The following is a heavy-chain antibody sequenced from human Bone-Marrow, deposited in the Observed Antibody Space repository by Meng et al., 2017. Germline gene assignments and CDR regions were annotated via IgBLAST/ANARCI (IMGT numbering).Heavy chain of an antibody. Sequence: QVKMGGSGGGGVQPGRSLRLSCAAFGFTFSSYAMHWVRQAPGKGLEWVAVISYDGSNKYYADSVKGRFTISRDNSKNTLYLQMNSLRAEDTAVYYCARVHFDYWGQGTLVTVSS. CDR3: ARVHFDY. CDR2: ISYDGSNK. J-gene: IGHJ4*02. CDR1: GFTFSSYA. V-gene: IGHV3-30*01.